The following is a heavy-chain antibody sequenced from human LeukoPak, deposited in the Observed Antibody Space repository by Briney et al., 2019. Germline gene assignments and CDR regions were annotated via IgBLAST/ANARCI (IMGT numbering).Heavy chain of an antibody. V-gene: IGHV3-11*01. J-gene: IGHJ4*02. D-gene: IGHD6-13*01. CDR2: TSSSGSTV. CDR1: VLTFTDYY. CDR3: ARDLMGIAYRGAFYY. Sequence: GGALRLSSAAPVLTFTDYYMSWIREAPRKGLEWGSYTSSSGSTVYSADSVKGRFTISRDTAKNSLYLQMNSLRAEDTAVYYCARDLMGIAYRGAFYYWGQGTLVTVSS.